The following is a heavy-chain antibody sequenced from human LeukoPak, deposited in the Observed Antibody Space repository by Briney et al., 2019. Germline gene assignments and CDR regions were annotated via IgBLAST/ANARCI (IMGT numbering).Heavy chain of an antibody. V-gene: IGHV1-69*06. J-gene: IGHJ6*03. CDR1: GGTFSSYT. D-gene: IGHD2-21*02. CDR2: IIPIFGTA. CDR3: ARGVTARGFYYYMDV. Sequence: ASVKVSCKASGGTFSSYTISWVRQAPGQGLEWMGGIIPIFGTANYAQKFQGRVTITADKSTSTAYMELSSLRSEDTAVYYCARGVTARGFYYYMDVWAKGPRSPSP.